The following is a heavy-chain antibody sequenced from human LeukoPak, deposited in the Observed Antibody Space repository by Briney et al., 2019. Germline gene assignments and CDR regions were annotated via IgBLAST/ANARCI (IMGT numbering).Heavy chain of an antibody. CDR3: AKDATVDYDFWSGYDY. Sequence: GGSLRLSCAASGFTFSSYAMSWVRQAPGKGLEWVSAISGSGGSTYYADSVKGRFTISRDNSKNTLYLQMNSLRAEDTAVYYCAKDATVDYDFWSGYDYWGQGTLVTVSS. J-gene: IGHJ4*02. D-gene: IGHD3-3*01. V-gene: IGHV3-23*01. CDR1: GFTFSSYA. CDR2: ISGSGGST.